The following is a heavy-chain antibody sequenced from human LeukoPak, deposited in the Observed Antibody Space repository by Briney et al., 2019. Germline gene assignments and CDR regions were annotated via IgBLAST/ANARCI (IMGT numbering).Heavy chain of an antibody. CDR3: ARGGSSWSFDY. V-gene: IGHV3-66*01. CDR1: GFTVSSNY. J-gene: IGHJ4*02. CDR2: IYSGGST. Sequence: GGSLRLSCAASGFTVSSNYMSWVRQAPGKGLEGVSFIYSGGSTYYADSVKGRFTISRDNSKNTLYLQMNRLRAEDTAVYYCARGGSSWSFDYWGQGTLVTVS. D-gene: IGHD6-13*01.